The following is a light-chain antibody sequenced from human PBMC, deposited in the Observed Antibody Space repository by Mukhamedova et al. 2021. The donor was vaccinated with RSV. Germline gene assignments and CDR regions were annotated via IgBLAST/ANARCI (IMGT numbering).Light chain of an antibody. CDR3: QHYGRSPLI. J-gene: IGKJ4*01. Sequence: SVDSSYLTWYYQKPGQPPRLLIFGASNRATGIPDRFSGSGSGTDFTLTVSRLEAEDSAVYYCQHYGRSPLIFGGGTKVEIK. V-gene: IGKV3-20*01. CDR1: SVDSSY. CDR2: GAS.